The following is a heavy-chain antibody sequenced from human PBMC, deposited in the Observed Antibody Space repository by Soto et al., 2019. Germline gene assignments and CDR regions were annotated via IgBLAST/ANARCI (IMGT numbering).Heavy chain of an antibody. V-gene: IGHV2-70*01. J-gene: IGHJ4*02. D-gene: IGHD1-26*01. CDR1: GFSLSTSGVG. Sequence: SGPTLVNPTQTLTLTCTFSGFSLSTSGVGVSWIRQPPGKALEWLALIDWDDDKYYSTSLKTRLTISKDTSKNQVVLTMTNMDPVDTATYYCARSVGASPLTIGIDYWGQGTLVTVSS. CDR2: IDWDDDK. CDR3: ARSVGASPLTIGIDY.